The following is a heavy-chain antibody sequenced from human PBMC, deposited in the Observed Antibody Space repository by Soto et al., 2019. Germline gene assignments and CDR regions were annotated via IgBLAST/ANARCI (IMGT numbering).Heavy chain of an antibody. CDR3: ARIMLGSYDLKYCAY. D-gene: IGHD1-26*01. J-gene: IGHJ1*01. CDR2: IRNKANSYST. CDR1: GFTFSDYY. Sequence: EVQLVESGGGLVQPGGSLRLSCAASGFTFSDYYVDWVRQAPGKGLEWVARIRNKANSYSTEYAASAKGRFTISRDDSKNLGYLQMSGLKTEDTAVYYCARIMLGSYDLKYCAYWGQGTLVTVSS. V-gene: IGHV3-72*01.